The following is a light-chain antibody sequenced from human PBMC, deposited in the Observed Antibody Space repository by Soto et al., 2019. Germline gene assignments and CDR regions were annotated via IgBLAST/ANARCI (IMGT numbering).Light chain of an antibody. J-gene: IGLJ2*01. Sequence: QSALTQPASVSGSPGQSITISCTGTRSDVGGYNYVSWYQQHQGKAPKLTIYDVSNRPSGVSNRCSGSKSGHTASLTISGLQAEDEADYYCISYTSSRTTVFGGGTKLTVL. CDR2: DVS. CDR1: RSDVGGYNY. V-gene: IGLV2-14*01. CDR3: ISYTSSRTTV.